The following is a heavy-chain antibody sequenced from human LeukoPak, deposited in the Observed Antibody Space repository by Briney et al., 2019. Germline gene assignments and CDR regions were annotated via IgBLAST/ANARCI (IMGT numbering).Heavy chain of an antibody. V-gene: IGHV3-30*04. CDR2: ISNDGTNK. Sequence: GGSLRLSCAASGFTFSSYEMHWVRQAPGKGLEWVAVISNDGTNKYYADSVKGRFTISRDNSKNTLYLQMNSLRAEDTAVYYCARAKFDSSRYYYRGFDIWGPGTMVTVSS. CDR3: ARAKFDSSRYYYRGFDI. CDR1: GFTFSSYE. D-gene: IGHD3-22*01. J-gene: IGHJ3*02.